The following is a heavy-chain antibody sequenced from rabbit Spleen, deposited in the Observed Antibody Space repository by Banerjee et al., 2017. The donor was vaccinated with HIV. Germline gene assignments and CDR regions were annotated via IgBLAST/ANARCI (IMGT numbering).Heavy chain of an antibody. CDR2: IYAGSSGST. CDR3: VRSDISSDAMDL. D-gene: IGHD1-1*01. V-gene: IGHV1S45*01. Sequence: QEQLEESGGGLVKPEGSLTLTCKASGFFFSDRDVMCWVRQAPGKGLEWIACIYAGSSGSTYYASWAKGRFTISKTSSTTVTLQMTSLTVADTATYFCVRSDISSDAMDLWGPGTSSPS. J-gene: IGHJ4*01. CDR1: GFFFSDRDV.